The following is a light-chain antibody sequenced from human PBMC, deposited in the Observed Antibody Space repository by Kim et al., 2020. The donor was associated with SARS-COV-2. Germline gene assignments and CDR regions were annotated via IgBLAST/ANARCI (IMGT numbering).Light chain of an antibody. V-gene: IGLV3-21*04. J-gene: IGLJ1*01. Sequence: PGKTARMTCGGNNIGSKSVHCYQQKPGQAPGLVIYYDSDRPSGIPERFSGSNSGNTATLTISRVEAGDEADYYCQVWDSSSDHPYVFGTGTKVTVL. CDR1: NIGSKS. CDR2: YDS. CDR3: QVWDSSSDHPYV.